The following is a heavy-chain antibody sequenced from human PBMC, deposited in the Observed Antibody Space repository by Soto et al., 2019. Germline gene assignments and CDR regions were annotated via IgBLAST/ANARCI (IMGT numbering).Heavy chain of an antibody. CDR2: IIPIFGTA. CDR1: GGTFSSYA. J-gene: IGHJ6*02. D-gene: IGHD1-26*01. Sequence: QVQLVQSGAEVKKPGSSVKVSCKASGGTFSSYAISWVRQSPGQGLEWMGGIIPIFGTANYAQKFQGRVTITADESTSTAYMELSSLRSEDTAVYYCATTPPVGGYYYYGMDVWGQGTTVTVSS. V-gene: IGHV1-69*12. CDR3: ATTPPVGGYYYYGMDV.